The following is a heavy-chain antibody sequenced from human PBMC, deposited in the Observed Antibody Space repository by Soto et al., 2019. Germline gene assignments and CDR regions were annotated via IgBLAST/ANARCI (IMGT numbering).Heavy chain of an antibody. Sequence: GESLKISCKGSGYSFAGYWITWVRQKPGKGLEWMGRIDPSDSQTYYSPSLRGHVTISATKSITTVFLQWSSLRASDTTMYYCARQIYDSDTGPNFQYYFDSWGQETPVTVSP. V-gene: IGHV5-10-1*01. D-gene: IGHD3-22*01. J-gene: IGHJ4*02. CDR2: IDPSDSQT. CDR3: ARQIYDSDTGPNFQYYFDS. CDR1: GYSFAGYW.